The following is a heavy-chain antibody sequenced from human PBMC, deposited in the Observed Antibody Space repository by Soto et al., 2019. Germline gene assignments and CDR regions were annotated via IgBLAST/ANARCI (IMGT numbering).Heavy chain of an antibody. CDR3: ARDRRGRADGFIYYYSMEV. CDR1: GESVGRGTNY. D-gene: IGHD6-13*01. CDR2: IFDAATA. J-gene: IGHJ6*02. Sequence: QVQLQESGPGLMKPSGTLSLICSVSGESVGRGTNYWSWVRQAPGRGLEWIGYIFDAATAIYNPSFESRVSISLDAAKNQVSLKLTSVTAADTAIYYCARDRRGRADGFIYYYSMEVWGQGTSVTVSS. V-gene: IGHV4-61*01.